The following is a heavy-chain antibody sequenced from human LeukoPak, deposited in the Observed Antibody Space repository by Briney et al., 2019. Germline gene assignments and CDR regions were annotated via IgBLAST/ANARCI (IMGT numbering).Heavy chain of an antibody. Sequence: GGSLRLSCAASGLTFSSYSMNWVRQAPGKGLEWVSAISGSGGSTYYADSVKGRFTISRDNSKNTLYLQMNSLRAEDTAVYYCAKNLLWFGELPEYYFDYWGQGTLVTVSS. CDR2: ISGSGGST. D-gene: IGHD3-10*01. CDR3: AKNLLWFGELPEYYFDY. V-gene: IGHV3-23*01. J-gene: IGHJ4*02. CDR1: GLTFSSYS.